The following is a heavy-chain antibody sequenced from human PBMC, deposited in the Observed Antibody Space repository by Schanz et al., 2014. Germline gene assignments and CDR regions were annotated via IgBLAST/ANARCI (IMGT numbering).Heavy chain of an antibody. J-gene: IGHJ5*01. V-gene: IGHV3-48*04. CDR1: GITFSSHS. Sequence: EVHLVESGGGLVQPGGSLRLSCAASGITFSSHSFNWVRQAPGKGLEWLSYISDSGTYTNYADSVKGRFTISRDNAKKSMYLQMNSLRAEDTAVYYCAKTPREYCNYDNCPNWFDSWGQGTLVTASS. CDR2: ISDSGTYT. D-gene: IGHD2-15*01. CDR3: AKTPREYCNYDNCPNWFDS.